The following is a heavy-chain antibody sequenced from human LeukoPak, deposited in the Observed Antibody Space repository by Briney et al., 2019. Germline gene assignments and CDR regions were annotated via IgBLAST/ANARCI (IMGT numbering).Heavy chain of an antibody. D-gene: IGHD3-9*01. CDR2: IYSGGST. CDR3: ARAYDILTGLDY. CDR1: GFTVSSNY. V-gene: IGHV3-53*01. J-gene: IGHJ4*02. Sequence: GGSLRLSCAASGFTVSSNYMCWVRQAPGKGLEWVSVIYSGGSTYYADSVKGRFTISRDNSKNTLYLQMNSLRAEDTAVYYCARAYDILTGLDYWGQGTLVTVSS.